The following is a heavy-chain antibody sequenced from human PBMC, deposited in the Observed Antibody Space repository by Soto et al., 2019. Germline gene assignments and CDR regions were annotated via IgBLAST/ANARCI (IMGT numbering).Heavy chain of an antibody. D-gene: IGHD3-22*01. CDR3: ARRGYEYESSGYYPLFDY. V-gene: IGHV3-53*01. J-gene: IGHJ4*02. CDR1: GLTVSSNY. Sequence: QAGGSLRLSCAASGLTVSSNYMGWVRQAPGTGLEWVSLIYGGDDTYYADSVKGRFTISRDNSKNTLYLQRNSLRVEDTAVYYCARRGYEYESSGYYPLFDYWGQGSLVTVSS. CDR2: IYGGDDT.